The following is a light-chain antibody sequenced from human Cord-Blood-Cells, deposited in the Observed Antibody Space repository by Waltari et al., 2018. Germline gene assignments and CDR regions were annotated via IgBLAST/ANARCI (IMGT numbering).Light chain of an antibody. J-gene: IGLJ3*02. CDR1: ALPKQY. Sequence: SYQLTQPPSVSVSPGQTARITCSGDALPKQYAYWSQQKPGQAPVLLIYKDSERPSGIPERFSGSSSGTTVTLTISGVQAEDEADYYCQSADSSGTYWVFGGGTKLTVL. CDR2: KDS. CDR3: QSADSSGTYWV. V-gene: IGLV3-25*03.